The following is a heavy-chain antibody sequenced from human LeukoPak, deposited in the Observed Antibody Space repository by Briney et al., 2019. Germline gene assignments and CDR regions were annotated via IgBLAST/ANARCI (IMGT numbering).Heavy chain of an antibody. CDR2: IGKDGRWI. Sequence: GGSLRLSRTPSGFSLSGYWMSCARHAPGQGLEWVANIGKDGRWIHYADSVKGRFTISRDNAKNSLSLQMNSLRADDTAIYYCARDLDCYATDYGGEGTLVTVSS. CDR1: GFSLSGYW. V-gene: IGHV3-7*01. J-gene: IGHJ4*02. D-gene: IGHD2-2*01. CDR3: ARDLDCYATDY.